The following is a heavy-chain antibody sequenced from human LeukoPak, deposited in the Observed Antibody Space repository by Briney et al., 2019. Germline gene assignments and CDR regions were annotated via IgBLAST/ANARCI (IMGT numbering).Heavy chain of an antibody. CDR3: ARGNHLHWYFDL. J-gene: IGHJ2*01. CDR1: GGSISSYY. CDR2: IYYSGST. D-gene: IGHD1-14*01. Sequence: SETLSLTCTVSGGSISSYYWSWIRPPPGKGLEWIGYIYYSGSTSYNPSLKSRVTISVDTSKNQFSLKLSSVTAADTAVYYCARGNHLHWYFDLWGRGTLVTVSS. V-gene: IGHV4-59*01.